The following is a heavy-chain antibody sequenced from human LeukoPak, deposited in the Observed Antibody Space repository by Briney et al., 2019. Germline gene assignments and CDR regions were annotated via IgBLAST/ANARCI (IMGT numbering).Heavy chain of an antibody. V-gene: IGHV1-69*04. CDR3: ARDLDYDPYYYGMDV. CDR1: GGTFSSYA. J-gene: IGHJ6*02. CDR2: IIPILGIA. Sequence: ASVKVSCKASGGTFSSYAISWVRQAPGQGLEWMGRIIPILGIANYAQKFQGRVTITADKSTSTAYMELSSLRSEDTAVYYCARDLDYDPYYYGMDVWGQGTTVTVSS. D-gene: IGHD4-17*01.